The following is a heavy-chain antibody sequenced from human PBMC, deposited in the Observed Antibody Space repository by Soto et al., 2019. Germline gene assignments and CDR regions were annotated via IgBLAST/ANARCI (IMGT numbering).Heavy chain of an antibody. D-gene: IGHD3-22*01. V-gene: IGHV5-51*01. CDR1: GYSFTSYW. CDR2: IYPGDSDT. CDR3: AKDYYSDSNGSHFDY. J-gene: IGHJ4*02. Sequence: GESLKISCQGSGYSFTSYWIGWVRQMPGKGLEWMGIIYPGDSDTRYSPSFQGQVTISADKSISTAYLQWSSLRVEDTALYYCAKDYYSDSNGSHFDYWGQGTQVTVSS.